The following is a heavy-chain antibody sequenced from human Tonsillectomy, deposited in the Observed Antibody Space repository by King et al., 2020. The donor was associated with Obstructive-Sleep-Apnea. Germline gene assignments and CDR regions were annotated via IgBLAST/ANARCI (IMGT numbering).Heavy chain of an antibody. V-gene: IGHV1-18*04. CDR3: ARSLSLGITMVRGVSDYYYGMDV. D-gene: IGHD3-10*01. CDR2: ISAYNGYT. Sequence: VQLVESGAEVKKPGASVKVSCKASGYTFTSYGISWVRQAPGQGLEWMGGISAYNGYTNYAQKLQGRGTMTTDKSTSTAYKELRGLGSDDTAVYYCARSLSLGITMVRGVSDYYYGMDVWGQGTTVTVSS. J-gene: IGHJ6*02. CDR1: GYTFTSYG.